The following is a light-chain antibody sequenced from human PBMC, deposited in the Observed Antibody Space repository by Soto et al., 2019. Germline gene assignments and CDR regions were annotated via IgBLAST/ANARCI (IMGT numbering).Light chain of an antibody. CDR3: LLSYSDARV. V-gene: IGLV7-46*01. CDR1: TGAVTSGHY. CDR2: DTS. J-gene: IGLJ2*01. Sequence: QAVVTQEPSLTVSPGGTVTLTCGSSTGAVTSGHYPYWFQQKPGQAPRTLISDTSNKHSWTPARFSGSLLGGKAALTLSGAQPEDEAEYYCLLSYSDARVFGGGTKLTVL.